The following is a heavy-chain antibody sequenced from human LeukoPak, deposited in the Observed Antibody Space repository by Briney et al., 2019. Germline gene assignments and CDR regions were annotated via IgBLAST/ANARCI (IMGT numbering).Heavy chain of an antibody. V-gene: IGHV4-61*02. Sequence: PSQTLSLTCTVSGGSISSGRYFWSWIRQPAGTGLEGIGRIYASGTTNYNPALRSRVTISVDTSKNQFSLKLSSVTAADTAVYYGARLGTTVFHPDLWGRGTLVTVSS. CDR2: IYASGTT. J-gene: IGHJ2*01. CDR3: ARLGTTVFHPDL. D-gene: IGHD4-17*01. CDR1: GGSISSGRYF.